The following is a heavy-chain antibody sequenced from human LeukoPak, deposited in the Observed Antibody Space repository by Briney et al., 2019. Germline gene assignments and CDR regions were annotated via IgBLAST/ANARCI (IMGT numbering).Heavy chain of an antibody. D-gene: IGHD3-16*01. CDR2: INHSGNA. CDR3: ARQGGDRRVFDS. J-gene: IGHJ4*02. V-gene: IGHV4-34*01. Sequence: GSLRLSCAASGFTFSSYGMHWVRQPPGKGLEWIGEINHSGNAKYNPSLKSRVTISVDSSKSQFSLKLNSVTAADTAVYYCARQGGDRRVFDSWGQGTLLTVSS. CDR1: GFTFSSYG.